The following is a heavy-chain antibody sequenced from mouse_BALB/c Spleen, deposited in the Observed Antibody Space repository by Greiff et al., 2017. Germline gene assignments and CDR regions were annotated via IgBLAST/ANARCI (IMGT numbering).Heavy chain of an antibody. V-gene: IGHV5-17*02. CDR3: ARGGRGLYYFDY. CDR1: GFTFSSFG. CDR2: ISSGSSTI. Sequence: EVKLMESGGGLVQPGGSRKLSCAASGFTFSSFGMHWVRQAPEKGLEWVAYISSGSSTIYYADTVKGRFTITRDNPTNTLFLQMTSLGSEDTAMYCCARGGRGLYYFDYWGQGTTLTVSS. J-gene: IGHJ2*01.